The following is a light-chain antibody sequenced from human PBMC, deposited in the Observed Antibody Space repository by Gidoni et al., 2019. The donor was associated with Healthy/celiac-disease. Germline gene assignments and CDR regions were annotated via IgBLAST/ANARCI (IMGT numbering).Light chain of an antibody. V-gene: IGKV1-39*01. CDR2: AAS. CDR1: QRISSY. CDR3: QQSYSTPRT. J-gene: IGKJ1*01. Sequence: DIQMTQSPSSLSASVGDRVSITCRASQRISSYLNWYQQQPGKATKLLIYAASSLQSGVPSRFSGSGSGTDFTLTISSLQPEDFANYYWQQSYSTPRTFGQGTKVEIK.